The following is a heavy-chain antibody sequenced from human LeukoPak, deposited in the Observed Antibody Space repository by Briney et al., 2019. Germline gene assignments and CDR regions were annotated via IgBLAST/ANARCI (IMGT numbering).Heavy chain of an antibody. J-gene: IGHJ4*02. V-gene: IGHV4-59*01. CDR1: GGSISNYY. Sequence: SETLSLTCTVSGGSISNYYWSWIRQPPGKGLEWIGYIFYTGITNYNPSLKSRVTISVDTSRNQFSLKLTSVTAADTAVYYCARGASRIVVVPAAKSSYFDYWGQGTLVTVSS. CDR2: IFYTGIT. D-gene: IGHD2-2*01. CDR3: ARGASRIVVVPAAKSSYFDY.